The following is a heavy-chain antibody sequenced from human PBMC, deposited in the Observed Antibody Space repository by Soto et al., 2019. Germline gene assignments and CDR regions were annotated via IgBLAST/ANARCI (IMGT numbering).Heavy chain of an antibody. CDR2: IRTSSSYI. V-gene: IGHV3-21*01. CDR1: GFNFNNFG. J-gene: IGHJ6*02. CDR3: ARDRAPFCGGDCGLVDV. D-gene: IGHD2-21*02. Sequence: GGSLRLSCAASGFNFNNFGMNWFRQAPGKGLEWVSSIRTSSSYIYYAESVKGRFTTSRDNAKKSLYLEMNRLGVEDTAVYYCARDRAPFCGGDCGLVDVWGQGTSGTAP.